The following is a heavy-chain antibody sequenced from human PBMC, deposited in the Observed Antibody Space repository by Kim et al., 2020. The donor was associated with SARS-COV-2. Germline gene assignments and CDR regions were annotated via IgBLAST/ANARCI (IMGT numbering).Heavy chain of an antibody. Sequence: GGSLRLSCAASGFTFSNAWMSWVRQAPGKGLEWVGRIKSKTDGGTTDYAAPVKGRFTISRDDSKNTLYLQMNSLKTEDTAVYYCTTDLLIAVAGTMPYAFDIWGQGTMVTVSS. D-gene: IGHD6-19*01. CDR1: GFTFSNAW. V-gene: IGHV3-15*01. CDR2: IKSKTDGGTT. CDR3: TTDLLIAVAGTMPYAFDI. J-gene: IGHJ3*02.